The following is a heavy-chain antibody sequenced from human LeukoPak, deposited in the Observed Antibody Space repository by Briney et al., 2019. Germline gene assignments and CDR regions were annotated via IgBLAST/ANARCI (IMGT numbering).Heavy chain of an antibody. J-gene: IGHJ6*02. V-gene: IGHV4-30-2*01. D-gene: IGHD1-1*01. Sequence: PSQTLSLTCAVSGGSISSGGYSWSWTRQPPGKGLEWIGYIYHGGSTYYNPSLKSRVTISVDRSKNQFSLKLSSVTAADTAVYYCARVTMDYYGMDVWGQGTTVTVSS. CDR3: ARVTMDYYGMDV. CDR2: IYHGGST. CDR1: GGSISSGGYS.